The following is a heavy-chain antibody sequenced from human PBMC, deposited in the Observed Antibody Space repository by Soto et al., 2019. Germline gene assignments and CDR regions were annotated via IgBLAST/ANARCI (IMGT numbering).Heavy chain of an antibody. CDR3: ARESLSDAFDI. CDR2: IYSGGST. Sequence: EVQLVETGGGLIQPGGSLRLSCAASGFTVSSNYMSWVRQAPGKGLEWVSVIYSGGSTYYADSVKGRFTISRDNSKNTLYLQMNSLRAEDTAVYYCARESLSDAFDIWGQGTMVTVSS. V-gene: IGHV3-53*02. J-gene: IGHJ3*02. CDR1: GFTVSSNY. D-gene: IGHD3-16*02.